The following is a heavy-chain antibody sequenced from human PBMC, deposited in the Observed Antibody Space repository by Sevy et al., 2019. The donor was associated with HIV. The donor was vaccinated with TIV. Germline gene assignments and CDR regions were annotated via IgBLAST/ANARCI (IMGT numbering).Heavy chain of an antibody. D-gene: IGHD6-19*01. CDR3: ATPRGSDWYEGTGGYFDL. J-gene: IGHJ2*01. CDR1: GGSISRSSYY. CDR2: IYSTRST. Sequence: SETLSLTCTVSGGSISRSSYYWGWIRQPPGKGLEWIGSIYSTRSTSYNPSLKSRVTLSADTSKNQFSLKLDSVSAADTAVYYCATPRGSDWYEGTGGYFDLWGRGALVTVSS. V-gene: IGHV4-39*01.